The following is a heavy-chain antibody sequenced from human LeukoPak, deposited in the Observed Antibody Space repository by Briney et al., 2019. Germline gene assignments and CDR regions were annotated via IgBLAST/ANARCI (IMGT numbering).Heavy chain of an antibody. CDR1: GFTFSSYA. D-gene: IGHD3-3*01. Sequence: GRSLRLSCAASGFTFSSYAMHWVRQAPGKGLEWVAVISYDGSNKYYADSVKGRFTISRDNSKNTLYLQMNSLRAEDTAVYYCARWSSGVAPHYFDYWGQGTLVTVSS. V-gene: IGHV3-30-3*01. CDR2: ISYDGSNK. J-gene: IGHJ4*02. CDR3: ARWSSGVAPHYFDY.